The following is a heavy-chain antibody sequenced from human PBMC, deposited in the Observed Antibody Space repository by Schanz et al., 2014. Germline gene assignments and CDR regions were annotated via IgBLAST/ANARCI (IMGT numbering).Heavy chain of an antibody. V-gene: IGHV3-30*04. Sequence: QVQLVESGGGVVQPVRCLRLSCAASGFTFSNFAIHWVRQAPGKGLKWLAVISYDGSHKDYADSVKGRFTISRDNSKNTLYLQMNSLRAEDPAVYYCARDRQQLVGRIGYYYGMDVWGQGTTVTVSS. D-gene: IGHD6-13*01. CDR1: GFTFSNFA. CDR2: ISYDGSHK. J-gene: IGHJ6*02. CDR3: ARDRQQLVGRIGYYYGMDV.